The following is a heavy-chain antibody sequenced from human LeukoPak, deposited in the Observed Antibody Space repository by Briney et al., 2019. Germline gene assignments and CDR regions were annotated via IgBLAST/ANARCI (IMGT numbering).Heavy chain of an antibody. CDR1: GGSMNSHF. J-gene: IGHJ2*01. Sequence: SETLSLTCSVSGGSMNSHFWTWIRQSPGKGLQWIGYVYYSGNTNYNPSLRSRVTISIDTSKNQFSLKLSSVTAADTAVYYCARRLPPPWCFDLWGRGTLVTVSS. CDR2: VYYSGNT. CDR3: ARRLPPPWCFDL. V-gene: IGHV4-59*11.